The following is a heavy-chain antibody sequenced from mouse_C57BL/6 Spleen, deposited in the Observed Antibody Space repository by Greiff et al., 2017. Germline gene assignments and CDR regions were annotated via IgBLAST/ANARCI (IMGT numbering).Heavy chain of an antibody. CDR2: INPNNGGT. CDR1: GYTFTDYY. V-gene: IGHV1-26*01. CDR3: ARVLYYYGSSSGYFDV. D-gene: IGHD1-1*01. Sequence: VQLQQSGPELVQPGASVKISCKASGYTFTDYYMNWVKQSHGKSLEWIGDINPNNGGTSYNQKFKGKATLTVDKSSSTAYMELRSLTSEDSAVYYCARVLYYYGSSSGYFDVWGTGTTVTVSS. J-gene: IGHJ1*03.